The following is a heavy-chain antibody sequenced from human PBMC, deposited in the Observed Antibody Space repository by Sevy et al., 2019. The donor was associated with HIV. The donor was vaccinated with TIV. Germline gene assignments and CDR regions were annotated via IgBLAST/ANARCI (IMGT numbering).Heavy chain of an antibody. D-gene: IGHD6-13*01. J-gene: IGHJ4*02. Sequence: GGSLRLSCAASGFTFRSHGMHWVRQAPGKGLEWVAVISFDGSYKSYGDSVKGRFTISRDDFKSTLYLQMDSLRPEDTAVHYCARDSGYSINWYPAYWGQGTLVTVSS. V-gene: IGHV3-30*03. CDR3: ARDSGYSINWYPAY. CDR2: ISFDGSYK. CDR1: GFTFRSHG.